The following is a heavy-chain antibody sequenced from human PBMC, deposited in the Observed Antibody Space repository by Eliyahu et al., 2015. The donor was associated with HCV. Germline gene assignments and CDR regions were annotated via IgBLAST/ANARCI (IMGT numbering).Heavy chain of an antibody. CDR1: GFTFSNHP. Sequence: QVQLVESGGGVVQPGGSLRLSCXASGFTFSNHPMHWLRQAPGEGLEWVALISYDENNEYYLDSVKGRFTISRDNLKNMVYLQMNSLRAEDTAIYYCARGYTGSCIDKWGQGTLVTVSS. V-gene: IGHV3-30*04. D-gene: IGHD1-26*01. J-gene: IGHJ4*02. CDR2: ISYDENNE. CDR3: ARGYTGSCIDK.